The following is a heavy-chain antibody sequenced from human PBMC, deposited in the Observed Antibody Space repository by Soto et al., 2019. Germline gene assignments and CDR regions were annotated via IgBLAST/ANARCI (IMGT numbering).Heavy chain of an antibody. D-gene: IGHD2-15*01. V-gene: IGHV4-39*01. Sequence: SETLSLTCTVSGDPITSSHFSWAWIRQPPGKGLEWIGTTYYSGTTYYNPSLKSRVTISVDTSENQFSLRLTSVTAADTAVYYCALLLCEGRGCSAIDVWDQGTLLTVS. CDR1: GDPITSSHFS. CDR3: ALLLCEGRGCSAIDV. J-gene: IGHJ3*01. CDR2: TYYSGTT.